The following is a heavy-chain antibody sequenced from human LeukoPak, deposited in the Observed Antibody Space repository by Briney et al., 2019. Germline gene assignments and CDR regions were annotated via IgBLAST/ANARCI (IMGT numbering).Heavy chain of an antibody. D-gene: IGHD5-12*01. J-gene: IGHJ3*02. Sequence: PGGSLKLSCAASGFTFSSYSMNWVRQAPGKELEWVSYISSSSSTIYYADSVKGRFTISRDNAKNSLYLQMNSLRAEDTAVYYCARAWHRAFDTWGQGTMVTVSS. CDR2: ISSSSSTI. V-gene: IGHV3-48*04. CDR1: GFTFSSYS. CDR3: ARAWHRAFDT.